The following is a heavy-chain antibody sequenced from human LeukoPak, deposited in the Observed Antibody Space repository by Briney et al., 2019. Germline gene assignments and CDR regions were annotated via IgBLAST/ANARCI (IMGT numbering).Heavy chain of an antibody. CDR1: GFTFSSYG. D-gene: IGHD2-15*01. CDR2: ISYDGSNK. J-gene: IGHJ4*02. CDR3: AKESCSGGSCYSEY. V-gene: IGHV3-30*18. Sequence: PGGSLRLSCAASGFTFSSYGMHWVRKAPGKGLEWVAVISYDGSNKYYADSVKGRFTISRDNSKNTLYLQMNSLRAEDTAVYYCAKESCSGGSCYSEYWGQGTLVTVSS.